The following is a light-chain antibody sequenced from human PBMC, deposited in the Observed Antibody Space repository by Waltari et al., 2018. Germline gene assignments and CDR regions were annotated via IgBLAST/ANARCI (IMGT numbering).Light chain of an antibody. J-gene: IGLJ1*01. V-gene: IGLV1-47*01. Sequence: QSVLTQPPSASGTPGQRVTISCSGSSSNIGSNYVYWYQQLPGTAPKLLIYRNNRRPSGVPDRVSGSKSGTSASLAISGLRSEDEADYYCAAWDDSLSGFYVFGTGTKVTVL. CDR2: RNN. CDR3: AAWDDSLSGFYV. CDR1: SSNIGSNY.